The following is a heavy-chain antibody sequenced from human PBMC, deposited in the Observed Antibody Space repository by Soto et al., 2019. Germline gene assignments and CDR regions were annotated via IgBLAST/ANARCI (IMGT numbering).Heavy chain of an antibody. D-gene: IGHD2-2*01. J-gene: IGHJ6*02. CDR2: MYYSGTT. Sequence: QVQLQESGPGLVKSSQTQSLTCTVAGGTISSGGYYWSWIRQHPGKGLEWIGNMYYSGTTYYNPSLKSRVTISVDTSKNQFSLKLSSVTAADTAVYYCARGYCISTSCYRDYYYGMDVWGQGTTVTVSS. V-gene: IGHV4-31*03. CDR1: GGTISSGGYY. CDR3: ARGYCISTSCYRDYYYGMDV.